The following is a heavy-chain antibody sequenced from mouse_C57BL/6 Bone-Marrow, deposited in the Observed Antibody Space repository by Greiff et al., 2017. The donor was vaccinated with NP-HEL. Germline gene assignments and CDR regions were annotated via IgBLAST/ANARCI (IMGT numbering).Heavy chain of an antibody. J-gene: IGHJ1*03. Sequence: QVQLQQSGAELARPGASVKLSCKASGYTFTSYGISWVKQRTGQGLEWIGEIYPRSGNTYYNEKFKGKAKLTADKSSSTAYMELRSLTSEDSAVYFCARGWLLLWGTGTTVTVSS. CDR2: IYPRSGNT. CDR3: ARGWLLL. CDR1: GYTFTSYG. V-gene: IGHV1-81*01. D-gene: IGHD2-3*01.